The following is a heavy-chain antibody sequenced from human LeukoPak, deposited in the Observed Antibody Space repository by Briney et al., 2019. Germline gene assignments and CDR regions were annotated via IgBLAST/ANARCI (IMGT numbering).Heavy chain of an antibody. J-gene: IGHJ4*02. Sequence: SETLSLTCTVSGGSISSYYWSWIRQPPGKGLEWIGYIYYSGSTNYNPSLKSRVTISVDTSKNQFSLKLSSVTAADTAVYYCASRIVGATSHFDYWGQGTLVTVSS. V-gene: IGHV4-59*01. CDR1: GGSISSYY. CDR2: IYYSGST. D-gene: IGHD1-26*01. CDR3: ASRIVGATSHFDY.